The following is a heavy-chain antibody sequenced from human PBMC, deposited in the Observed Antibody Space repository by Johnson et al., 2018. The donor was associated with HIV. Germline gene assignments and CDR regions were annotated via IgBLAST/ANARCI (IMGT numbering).Heavy chain of an antibody. V-gene: IGHV3-9*01. Sequence: VQLVESGGGVVQPGRSLRLSCAASKFTFDDYAMHWVRQAPGKGLEWVSGIRWNSGSIGYADAVKGRFTISRDNSKNTLYLQMNSLRAEDTAVYYCARNSWGSSSGSRIWGQGTMVTVSS. J-gene: IGHJ3*02. CDR2: IRWNSGSI. D-gene: IGHD6-6*01. CDR1: KFTFDDYA. CDR3: ARNSWGSSSGSRI.